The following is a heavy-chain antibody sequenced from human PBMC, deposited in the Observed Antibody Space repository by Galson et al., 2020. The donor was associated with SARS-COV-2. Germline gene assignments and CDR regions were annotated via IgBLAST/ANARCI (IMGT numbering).Heavy chain of an antibody. J-gene: IGHJ4*02. CDR3: AATSYSSSLQFDY. D-gene: IGHD6-13*01. CDR2: IDPSDSYT. V-gene: IGHV5-10-1*01. CDR1: GYSFTSYW. Sequence: HGESLKISCKGSGYSFTSYWISWVRQMPGKGLEWMGRIDPSDSYTNYSPSFQGHVTISADKSISTAYLQWSSLKASDTAMYYCAATSYSSSLQFDYWGQGTLVTVSP.